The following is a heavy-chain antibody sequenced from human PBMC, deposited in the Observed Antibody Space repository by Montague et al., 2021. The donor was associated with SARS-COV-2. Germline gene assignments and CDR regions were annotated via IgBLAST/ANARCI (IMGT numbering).Heavy chain of an antibody. Sequence: SVKLSCKASGYSFTSYAINWVRQAPGHGLEWMGCISAYNGNTNYAQKLQGRVTMTTHRSTNTAYMELRNLRSDDTAVYYCARGTSNYYNSSGYSDYWGKGTLVTVSS. V-gene: IGHV1-18*01. CDR1: GYSFTSYA. D-gene: IGHD3-22*01. CDR2: ISAYNGNT. CDR3: ARGTSNYYNSSGYSDY. J-gene: IGHJ4*02.